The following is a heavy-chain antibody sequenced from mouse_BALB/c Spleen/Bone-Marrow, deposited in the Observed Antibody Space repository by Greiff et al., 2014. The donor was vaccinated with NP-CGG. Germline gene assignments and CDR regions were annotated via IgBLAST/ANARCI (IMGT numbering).Heavy chain of an antibody. D-gene: IGHD4-1*01. CDR1: GFTFSSYA. V-gene: IGHV5-9-3*01. Sequence: EVKLVESGGGLAKPGGSLKLSCAASGFTFSSYAMSWVRQTPEKRLEWVATINSGGSYTYYPDGVKGRFTISRDNAKNTLYLQMCSLRSEDTAMYYCARGDWDEAMDYWGQGTSVTVST. CDR3: ARGDWDEAMDY. J-gene: IGHJ4*01. CDR2: INSGGSYT.